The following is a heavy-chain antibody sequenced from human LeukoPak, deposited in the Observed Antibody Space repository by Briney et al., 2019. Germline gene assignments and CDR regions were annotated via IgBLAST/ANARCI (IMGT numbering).Heavy chain of an antibody. J-gene: IGHJ4*02. D-gene: IGHD3-10*01. Sequence: GGSLRLSCATSGFTFTTYWMSWVRQAPGKGLEWVANIKQDGSEKFYVDSVRGRFTISRDNAKNSLYLQMNNLRVDDTAVYYCVTERRGVFESWGQGSLVTVSS. CDR1: GFTFTTYW. CDR2: IKQDGSEK. V-gene: IGHV3-7*05. CDR3: VTERRGVFES.